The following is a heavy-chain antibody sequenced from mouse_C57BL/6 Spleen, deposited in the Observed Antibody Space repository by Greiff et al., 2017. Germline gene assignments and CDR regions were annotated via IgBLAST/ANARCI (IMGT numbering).Heavy chain of an antibody. CDR3: ARGDYSNYGYFDY. J-gene: IGHJ2*01. CDR2: INPNNGGT. CDR1: GYTFTDYN. D-gene: IGHD2-5*01. Sequence: EVQLQESGPELVKPGASVKIPCKASGYTFTDYNMDWVKQSHGKSLEWIGDINPNNGGTIYNQKFKGKATLTVDKSSSPAYMELRSLTSEDTAVYYCARGDYSNYGYFDYWGQGTTLTVSS. V-gene: IGHV1-18*01.